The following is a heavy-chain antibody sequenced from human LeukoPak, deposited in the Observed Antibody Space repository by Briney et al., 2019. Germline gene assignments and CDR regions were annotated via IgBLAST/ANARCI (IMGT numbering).Heavy chain of an antibody. D-gene: IGHD6-6*01. V-gene: IGHV3-7*01. CDR3: ARDPPGSSVGIDY. J-gene: IGHJ4*02. CDR1: GFTFSSYW. CDR2: IKQDGSEK. Sequence: GGSLRLSCAASGFTFSSYWMSWVRQAPGKGLEWVANIKQDGSEKYYVDSVKGRFTISRDNAKNSLYLQMSSLRAEDTAVYYCARDPPGSSVGIDYGGQGTLVTVSS.